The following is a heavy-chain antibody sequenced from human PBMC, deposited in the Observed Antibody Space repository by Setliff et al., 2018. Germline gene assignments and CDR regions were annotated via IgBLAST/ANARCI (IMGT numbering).Heavy chain of an antibody. CDR2: ISRSSTYI. CDR3: ASAGHGGSWFPFDAFHI. D-gene: IGHD2-15*01. V-gene: IGHV3-21*01. Sequence: GGSLRPSGAASGITLSTHSMHWVRQAPGKGLEWVSSISRSSTYIYYADSMKGRFTISGDNAKTSPYLQMSSLRAEDTAVYYCASAGHGGSWFPFDAFHIWGQGTMVTVSS. CDR1: GITLSTHS. J-gene: IGHJ3*02.